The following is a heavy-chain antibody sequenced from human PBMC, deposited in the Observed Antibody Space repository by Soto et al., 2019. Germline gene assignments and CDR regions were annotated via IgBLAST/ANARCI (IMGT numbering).Heavy chain of an antibody. CDR1: GFSFSSCA. Sequence: SVKVACTASGFSFSSCARIWVRQAPGKGLEWVSAISGSGGSTYYADSVKCRFTISRDNSKNTLYLQMNSLRAEDTAVYYCAKDFNYDILTGYYSFDYWGQGTLVTVCS. V-gene: IGHV3-23*01. CDR3: AKDFNYDILTGYYSFDY. D-gene: IGHD3-9*01. J-gene: IGHJ4*02. CDR2: ISGSGGST.